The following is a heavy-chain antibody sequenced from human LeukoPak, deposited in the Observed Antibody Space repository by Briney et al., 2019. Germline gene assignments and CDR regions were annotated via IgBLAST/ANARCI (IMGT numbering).Heavy chain of an antibody. Sequence: ASVKVSCKASGGTFSSYAISWVRQAPGQGLEWMGWINPNSGGTNYAQKFQGRVTMTRDTSISTAYMELSRLRSDDTAVYYCARDRFAHILTGYYYFDYWGQGTLVTVSS. D-gene: IGHD3-9*01. CDR3: ARDRFAHILTGYYYFDY. CDR1: GGTFSSYA. J-gene: IGHJ4*02. V-gene: IGHV1-2*02. CDR2: INPNSGGT.